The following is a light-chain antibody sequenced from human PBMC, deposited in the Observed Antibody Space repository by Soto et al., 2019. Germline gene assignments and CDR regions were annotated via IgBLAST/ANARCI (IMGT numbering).Light chain of an antibody. CDR2: DAS. Sequence: DIQMTQSPSTLSASVGDRVTITCRASQTISNWLAWYQQKPGKAPKLLIYDASILESGVPSRFSDSGSGTEFTLTISSLQPDDSAAYYCQHYNSYSSTFGQGTKVEIK. J-gene: IGKJ1*01. V-gene: IGKV1-5*01. CDR3: QHYNSYSST. CDR1: QTISNW.